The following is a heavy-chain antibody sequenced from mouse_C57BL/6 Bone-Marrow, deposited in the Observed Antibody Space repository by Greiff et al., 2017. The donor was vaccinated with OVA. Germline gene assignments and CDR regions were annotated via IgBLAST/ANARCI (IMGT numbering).Heavy chain of an antibody. CDR2: INPSTGYT. CDR1: GYTFTSYW. CDR3: ARSYYAMDY. Sequence: QVQLQQSGAELAKPGASVKMSCKASGYTFTSYWMHWVKQRPGQGLEWIGYINPSTGYTEYNQKFKDKATLTADKSSSTAYMQLSSLTSEDSAVYYCARSYYAMDYWGQGTSVTVSS. V-gene: IGHV1-7*01. J-gene: IGHJ4*01.